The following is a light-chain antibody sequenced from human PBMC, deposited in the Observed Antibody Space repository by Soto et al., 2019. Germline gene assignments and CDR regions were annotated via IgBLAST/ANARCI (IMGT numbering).Light chain of an antibody. V-gene: IGLV2-14*01. CDR1: SRDLGGYNS. CDR3: NSYTTTGAYV. Sequence: QSALTQPASVSGSPGQPLPISCPGTSRDLGGYNSVSWYQQHPGKTPKLMIYEVNNRPSGVSNRFSASKSANTASLTISGLQAEDEADYYCNSYTTTGAYVFGTGTKVTVL. J-gene: IGLJ1*01. CDR2: EVN.